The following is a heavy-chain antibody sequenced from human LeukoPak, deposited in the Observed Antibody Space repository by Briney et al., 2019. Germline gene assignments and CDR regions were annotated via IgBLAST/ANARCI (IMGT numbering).Heavy chain of an antibody. CDR2: INQDGSRK. CDR3: ARLWGDATIFDL. D-gene: IGHD5-12*01. J-gene: IGHJ4*02. V-gene: IGHV3-7*01. CDR1: EFTFRAFW. Sequence: GGSLRLSCAASEFTFRAFWMSWVRQAPGKGLEWVANINQDGSRKHYVDSVKGRFTVSRDNAENSLYLQTNSLRAEDTAVYYCARLWGDATIFDLWGQGTLVTVSS.